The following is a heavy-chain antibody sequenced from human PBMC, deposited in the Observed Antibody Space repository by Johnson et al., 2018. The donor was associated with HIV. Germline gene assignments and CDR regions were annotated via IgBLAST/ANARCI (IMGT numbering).Heavy chain of an antibody. CDR2: ISYDGSNK. J-gene: IGHJ3*02. CDR3: AKDAAWELLRPDAFDI. D-gene: IGHD1-26*01. CDR1: GFTFSDFY. V-gene: IGHV3-30*18. Sequence: QVQLVESGGGLVKPGGSLRLSCAVSGFTFSDFYMSWIRQAPGKGLEWVAVISYDGSNKYYEDSVKGRFTLSRDKSKNTLYLQMNSLRAEDTAVYYCAKDAAWELLRPDAFDIWGQGTMVTVSS.